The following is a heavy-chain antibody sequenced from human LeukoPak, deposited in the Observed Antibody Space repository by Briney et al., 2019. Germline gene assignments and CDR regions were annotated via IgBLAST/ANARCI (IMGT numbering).Heavy chain of an antibody. CDR2: ISAYNGNT. Sequence: GASVKVSCKASGYTFTRYGISWVRRAPGQGLEWMGWISAYNGNTNYTQKLQGRVTMTTDTSTSTAYMELRSLRSDDTAVYYCARDSVFGVVIDYWGQGTLVTVSS. CDR1: GYTFTRYG. D-gene: IGHD3-3*01. V-gene: IGHV1-18*01. CDR3: ARDSVFGVVIDY. J-gene: IGHJ4*02.